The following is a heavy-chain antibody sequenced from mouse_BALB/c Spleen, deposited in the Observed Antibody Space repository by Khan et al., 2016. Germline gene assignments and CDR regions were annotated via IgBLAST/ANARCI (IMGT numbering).Heavy chain of an antibody. CDR2: IDPANGNT. Sequence: VQLKQSGAELVKPGASVKLSCTASGFNIKDTYMHWVKQRPEQGLEWIGRIDPANGNTKYDPKFPGKGTITADTSSNTAYLQLSSLTSEDTAVYYCAKGRTAFAYWGQGTLVTVSA. CDR1: GFNIKDTY. D-gene: IGHD4-1*01. V-gene: IGHV14-3*02. J-gene: IGHJ3*01. CDR3: AKGRTAFAY.